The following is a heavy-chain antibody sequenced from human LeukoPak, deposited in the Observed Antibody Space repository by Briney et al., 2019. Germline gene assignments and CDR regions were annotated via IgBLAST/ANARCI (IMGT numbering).Heavy chain of an antibody. V-gene: IGHV4-59*01. J-gene: IGHJ4*02. CDR1: GGSISSYY. CDR2: IYYSGST. Sequence: KPSETLSLTCTVSGGSISSYYWGWIRQPPGKGLEWIGYIYYSGSTNYNPSLKSRVTISVDTSKNQFSLKLSSVTAADTAVYYCARAYSSGWYYFDYWGQGTLVTVSS. D-gene: IGHD6-19*01. CDR3: ARAYSSGWYYFDY.